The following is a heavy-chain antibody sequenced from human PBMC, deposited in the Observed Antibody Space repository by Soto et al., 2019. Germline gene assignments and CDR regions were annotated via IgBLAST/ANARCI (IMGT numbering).Heavy chain of an antibody. V-gene: IGHV3-13*04. D-gene: IGHD3-10*01. CDR3: AREGVRGFRAGMDV. J-gene: IGHJ6*02. CDR2: IGTAGDT. CDR1: GFTFSSYD. Sequence: EVQLVESGGGLVQPGGSLRLSCAASGFTFSSYDMHWVRQATGKGLEWVSAIGTAGDTYYPGSVKGRFTISRENAKNSLYLQMTSLRAGDTVVYYCAREGVRGFRAGMDVWGQGTTGTVSS.